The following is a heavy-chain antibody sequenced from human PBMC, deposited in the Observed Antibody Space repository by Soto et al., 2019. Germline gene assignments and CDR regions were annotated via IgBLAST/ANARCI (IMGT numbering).Heavy chain of an antibody. CDR1: GDSVSSNSAA. CDR3: ARGKYYDSSGYLSPVDAFEI. D-gene: IGHD3-22*01. CDR2: TYYRSKWYN. J-gene: IGHJ3*02. Sequence: PSQTLSLTCAISGDSVSSNSAAWNWIRQSPSRGLEWLGRTYYRSKWYNDYAVSVKSRITINPDTSKNQFSLQLNSVTPEETAVYYCARGKYYDSSGYLSPVDAFEIWGQGTMVTVSS. V-gene: IGHV6-1*01.